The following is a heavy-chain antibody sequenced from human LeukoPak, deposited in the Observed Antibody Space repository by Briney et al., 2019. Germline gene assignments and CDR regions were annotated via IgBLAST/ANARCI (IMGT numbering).Heavy chain of an antibody. CDR3: TKRDEEKRSFDI. V-gene: IGHV4-59*08. Sequence: SETLSLTCTVSGGSITAFYWNWIRQPPGKGLEWIGYIYHSGANNYNPSLNSRVTMAVDTSRSQFSLKLTSVTAADTAVYYCTKRDEEKRSFDIWGQGTMVTVSS. CDR1: GGSITAFY. J-gene: IGHJ3*02. CDR2: IYHSGAN.